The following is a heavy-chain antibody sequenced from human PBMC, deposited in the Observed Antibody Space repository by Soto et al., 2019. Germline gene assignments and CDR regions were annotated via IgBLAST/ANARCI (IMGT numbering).Heavy chain of an antibody. CDR3: AKARYYYDSSGHTPSDY. J-gene: IGHJ4*02. CDR2: ISGSGGST. D-gene: IGHD3-22*01. V-gene: IGHV3-23*01. CDR1: GFSFSSYA. Sequence: PGGSLRLSCAASGFSFSSYAMSWVRQAPGKGLEWVSAISGSGGSTYYADSVKGRFTISRDNSKNTLYLQMNSLRAEDTAVYYCAKARYYYDSSGHTPSDYWAQGTLVTVSS.